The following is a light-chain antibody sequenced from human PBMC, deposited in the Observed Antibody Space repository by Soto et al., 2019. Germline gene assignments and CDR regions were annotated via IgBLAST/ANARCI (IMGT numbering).Light chain of an antibody. V-gene: IGLV2-14*01. CDR1: SSEVGGYNY. CDR2: DVS. CDR3: SSYTSSSTYV. Sequence: QSALTQPASVSGSPGQSITISCTGTSSEVGGYNYVSWYQQHPGKAPKLMIYDVSNRPSGVSNRFSGSKSCNTASLTISGLQAEDEADYYCSSYTSSSTYVFGTGTKVTVL. J-gene: IGLJ1*01.